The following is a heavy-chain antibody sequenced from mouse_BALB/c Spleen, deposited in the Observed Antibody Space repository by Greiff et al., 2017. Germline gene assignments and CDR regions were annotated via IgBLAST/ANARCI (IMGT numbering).Heavy chain of an antibody. J-gene: IGHJ4*01. V-gene: IGHV2-6-5*01. CDR2: IWGGGST. Sequence: QVQLQESGPGLVAPSQSLSITCTVSGFSLTDYGVSWIRQPPGKGLEWLGVIWGGGSTYYNSALKSRLSISKDNSKSQVFLKMNSLQTDDTAMYYCAKQIYDGYYGGGAMDYWGQGTSVTVSS. CDR1: GFSLTDYG. D-gene: IGHD2-3*01. CDR3: AKQIYDGYYGGGAMDY.